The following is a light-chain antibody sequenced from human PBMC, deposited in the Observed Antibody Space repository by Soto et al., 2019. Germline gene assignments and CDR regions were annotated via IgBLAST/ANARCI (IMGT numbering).Light chain of an antibody. CDR3: CAYAGSNTFVV. Sequence: QSALTQPASVSGSPGQSITISCTGTSSDVGSYNLVSWYQQHPGKAPKLMIYEVTKRPSGVSNRFSGSKSGSTASLTISGLQAEDEADYYCCAYAGSNTFVVFGGGTKLTVL. V-gene: IGLV2-23*02. CDR1: SSDVGSYNL. J-gene: IGLJ2*01. CDR2: EVT.